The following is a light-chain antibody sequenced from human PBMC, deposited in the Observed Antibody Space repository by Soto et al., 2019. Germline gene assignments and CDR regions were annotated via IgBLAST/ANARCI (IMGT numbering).Light chain of an antibody. V-gene: IGKV1-5*03. CDR1: QSISSW. CDR2: KAS. Sequence: DIQMTQSPSTLSASVGDRVTITYRASQSISSWLAWYQQKPGKAPKLLIYKASSLESGVPSRFSGSGSGTEFTLTISSLQPDDFATYYCQQYNSYSPEWTFGQGTKGEIK. CDR3: QQYNSYSPEWT. J-gene: IGKJ1*01.